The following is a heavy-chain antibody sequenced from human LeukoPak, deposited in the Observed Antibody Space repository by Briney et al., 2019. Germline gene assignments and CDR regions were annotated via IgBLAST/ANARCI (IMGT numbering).Heavy chain of an antibody. Sequence: ASVKVSCKASGYTFTSYGISWVRQAPGQGLEWMGWISAYNGNTNYAQKLQGRVTMTTDTSTSTAYMELRSLRSDDTAVYYCASSGYRVVPAVADAFDIWGQGTMVTVSS. V-gene: IGHV1-18*01. CDR2: ISAYNGNT. D-gene: IGHD2-2*01. CDR1: GYTFTSYG. CDR3: ASSGYRVVPAVADAFDI. J-gene: IGHJ3*02.